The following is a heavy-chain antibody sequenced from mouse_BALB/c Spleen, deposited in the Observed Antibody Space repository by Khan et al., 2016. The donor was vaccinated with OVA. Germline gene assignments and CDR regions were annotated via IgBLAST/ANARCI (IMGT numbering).Heavy chain of an antibody. J-gene: IGHJ3*01. CDR3: AAVGSCYVSFVY. CDR2: IYPCNDAT. Sequence: VQLQQSGPEVVKPGASVKMSCKASGYTFTSYVMHWVKQKPGQGLEWIGYIYPCNDATKYNEKLNGKATLTSDKSSSTAYMELSRLTSEDSAVSDCAAVGSCYVSFVYWGQGTLVTVSA. D-gene: IGHD1-1*01. CDR1: GYTFTSYV. V-gene: IGHV1S136*01.